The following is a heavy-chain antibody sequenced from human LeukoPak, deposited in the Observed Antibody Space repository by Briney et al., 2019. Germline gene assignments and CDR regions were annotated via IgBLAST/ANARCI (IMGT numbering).Heavy chain of an antibody. Sequence: GGSLRLSCAASGFSVTTYWVHWVRQTPGKGLVWVARINVEGNYIDYAESVKGRFTISRDSAKNTLFLQMNSLRVEDTAVYSCARDLTGPYDHWGQGTLVTVSS. CDR1: GFSVTTYW. CDR2: INVEGNYI. D-gene: IGHD3-22*01. CDR3: ARDLTGPYDH. V-gene: IGHV3-74*01. J-gene: IGHJ4*02.